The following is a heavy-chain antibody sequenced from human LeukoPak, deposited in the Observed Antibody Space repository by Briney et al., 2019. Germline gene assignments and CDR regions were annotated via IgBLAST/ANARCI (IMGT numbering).Heavy chain of an antibody. CDR1: GFTLSDYY. CDR2: ISSSGSTI. Sequence: GGSLRLSCAASGFTLSDYYMSWIRQAPGKGLERVSYISSSGSTIYYADSVKGRFTISRDNAKNSLYLQMNSLRAEDTAVYYCARDLDIVVVPAAITVPDAFDIWGQGTMVTVSS. D-gene: IGHD2-2*02. V-gene: IGHV3-11*04. J-gene: IGHJ3*02. CDR3: ARDLDIVVVPAAITVPDAFDI.